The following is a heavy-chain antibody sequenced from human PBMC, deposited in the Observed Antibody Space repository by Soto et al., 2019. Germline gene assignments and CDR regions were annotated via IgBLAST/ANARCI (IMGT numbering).Heavy chain of an antibody. CDR3: ARGGRFGKPLGGVDAFDI. J-gene: IGHJ3*02. CDR1: GGSFSGYY. V-gene: IGHV4-34*01. Sequence: SETLSLTCAVYGGSFSGYYWSWIRQPPGKGLEWIGEINHSGSTNYNPSLKSRVTISVDTSKNQFSLKLSSVTAADTAVYYCARGGRFGKPLGGVDAFDIWGQGTMVTVSS. D-gene: IGHD3-10*01. CDR2: INHSGST.